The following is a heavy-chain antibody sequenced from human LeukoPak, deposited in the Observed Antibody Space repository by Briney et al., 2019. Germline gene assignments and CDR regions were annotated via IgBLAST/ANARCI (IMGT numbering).Heavy chain of an antibody. CDR3: ARGHYSGSNPLHWFDP. CDR2: INPRGGDT. Sequence: ASVKVSCKASGYSFSSYYMYWVRQAPGQGLEWMGIINPRGGDTSYAQKFQGRVTMTRDTSTTTVYMELSSLRSEDTAVYYCARGHYSGSNPLHWFDPWGHGTLVTVSS. V-gene: IGHV1-46*01. J-gene: IGHJ5*02. D-gene: IGHD1-26*01. CDR1: GYSFSSYY.